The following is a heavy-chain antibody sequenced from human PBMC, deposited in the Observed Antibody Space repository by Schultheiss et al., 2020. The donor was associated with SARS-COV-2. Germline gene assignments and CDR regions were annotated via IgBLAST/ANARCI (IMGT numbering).Heavy chain of an antibody. CDR3: ARDSGSYDAFDI. J-gene: IGHJ3*02. CDR1: GFTFSSYS. V-gene: IGHV3-21*01. D-gene: IGHD1-26*01. Sequence: GESLKISCAASGFTFSSYSMNWVRQAPGKGLEWVSSISSSSSYIYYADSVKGRFTISRDNAKNSLYLQMNSLRAEDTAVYYCARDSGSYDAFDIWGQGTMVTVAS. CDR2: ISSSSSYI.